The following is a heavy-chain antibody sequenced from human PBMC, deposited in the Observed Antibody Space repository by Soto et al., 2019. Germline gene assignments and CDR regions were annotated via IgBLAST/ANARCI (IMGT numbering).Heavy chain of an antibody. Sequence: QLQLQESGSGLVKPSQTLSLTCAVSGGSISSGGYSWSWIRQPPGKGLEWIGYIYHSGSTYYNPSLKSRVTISVGRPKNEFSLKLSSVTAADTAVYYCARGQVVAAQPWGQGNMVTVSS. CDR2: IYHSGST. D-gene: IGHD2-15*01. J-gene: IGHJ5*02. CDR3: ARGQVVAAQP. V-gene: IGHV4-30-2*01. CDR1: GGSISSGGYS.